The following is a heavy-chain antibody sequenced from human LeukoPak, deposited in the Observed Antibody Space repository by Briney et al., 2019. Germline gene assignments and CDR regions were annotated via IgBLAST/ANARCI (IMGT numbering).Heavy chain of an antibody. Sequence: GGSLRLSCAASGFTFSSYSMNWVRQAPGKGLEWVSYISSSSSTIYYADSVEGRFTISRDNAKNSLYLQMNSLRAEDTAVYYCASRSYYMDVWGKGTTVTVSS. CDR3: ASRSYYMDV. J-gene: IGHJ6*03. CDR2: ISSSSSTI. CDR1: GFTFSSYS. V-gene: IGHV3-48*04.